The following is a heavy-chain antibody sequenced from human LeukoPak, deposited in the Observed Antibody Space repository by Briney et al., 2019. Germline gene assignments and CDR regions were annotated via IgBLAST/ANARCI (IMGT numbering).Heavy chain of an antibody. CDR1: GYSISSGYY. J-gene: IGHJ4*02. D-gene: IGHD2-15*01. CDR2: IYHSGST. Sequence: SETLSLNCAVSGYSISSGYYWGWIRQHPGKGLERIGSIYHSGSTSYNPSLKSRVTITVDTSTNTSSLKLSSVTAADTAVYYCARVGYCSGGSCYDLRFGYWGQVTLVTVAS. CDR3: ARVGYCSGGSCYDLRFGY. V-gene: IGHV4-38-2*01.